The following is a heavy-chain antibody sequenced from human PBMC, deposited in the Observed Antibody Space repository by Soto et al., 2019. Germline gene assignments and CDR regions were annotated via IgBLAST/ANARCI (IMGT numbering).Heavy chain of an antibody. V-gene: IGHV3-33*01. Sequence: QVQLVESGGGVVQPGRSLRLSCAASGFTFSSYGMHWVRQAPGKGLERVAVIWYDGSNKYYADSVKGRFTISRDNSKNTLDLQMNSLRAEDTAVYYCARGSYIVVVPAAIDYYYGMDVWGQGTTVTVSS. D-gene: IGHD2-2*01. CDR3: ARGSYIVVVPAAIDYYYGMDV. J-gene: IGHJ6*02. CDR1: GFTFSSYG. CDR2: IWYDGSNK.